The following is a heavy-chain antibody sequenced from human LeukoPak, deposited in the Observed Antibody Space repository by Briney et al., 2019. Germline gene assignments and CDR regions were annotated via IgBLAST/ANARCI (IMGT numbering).Heavy chain of an antibody. CDR3: ARDLGPYDFWSGYFGY. D-gene: IGHD3-3*01. V-gene: IGHV3-7*01. CDR1: GFTFSSYC. CDR2: IKQDGSEK. J-gene: IGHJ4*02. Sequence: GGSLRLSCAASGFTFSSYCMSWVRQAPGKGLEWVANIKQDGSEKYYVDSVKGRFTISRDNAQNSLYLQMNSLRAEDTAVYYCARDLGPYDFWSGYFGYWGQGTLVTVSS.